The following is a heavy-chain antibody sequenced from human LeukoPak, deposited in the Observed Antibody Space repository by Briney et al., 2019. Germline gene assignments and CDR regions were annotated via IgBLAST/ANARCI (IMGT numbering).Heavy chain of an antibody. J-gene: IGHJ4*02. D-gene: IGHD2-15*01. CDR1: GYSFTSYW. CDR3: ARRGYCSGASCYLFDY. V-gene: IGHV5-51*01. CDR2: IYPGDSDT. Sequence: GESLQISCQGSGYSFTSYWIGWVRQMPGKGLEWMGIIYPGDSDTRYSPSFQGQVTISADKSINTAYLQWSSLKASDTAMYYCARRGYCSGASCYLFDYWGQGTLVTVSS.